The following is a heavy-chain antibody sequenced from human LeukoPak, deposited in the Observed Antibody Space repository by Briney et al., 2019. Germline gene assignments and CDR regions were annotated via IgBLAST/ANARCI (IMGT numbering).Heavy chain of an antibody. V-gene: IGHV3-7*01. J-gene: IGHJ6*02. CDR2: IKQDGSEK. CDR3: ARDRVLLWFGDIYYYYGMDV. CDR1: GFTFSSYW. D-gene: IGHD3-10*01. Sequence: GGSLRLSWAASGFTFSSYWMSWVRQAPGKGLEWVANIKQDGSEKYYVDSVKGRFTISRDNVKNSLYLQMNSLRAEDTAVYYCARDRVLLWFGDIYYYYGMDVWGQGTTVTVSS.